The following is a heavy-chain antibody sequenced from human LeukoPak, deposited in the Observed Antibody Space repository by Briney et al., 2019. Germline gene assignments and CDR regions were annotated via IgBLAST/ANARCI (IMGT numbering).Heavy chain of an antibody. Sequence: GGSLRLSCAASGFTFSSYGMHWVRQAPGKGLEWVAVVSYDGSNKYYADSVKGRFTISRVNSKNTLYLQMNSLRAEDTAVYYCAKDGGCSSTTCYSPYYFDYWSQGTLVTVSS. V-gene: IGHV3-30*18. CDR3: AKDGGCSSTTCYSPYYFDY. CDR2: VSYDGSNK. J-gene: IGHJ4*02. D-gene: IGHD2-2*01. CDR1: GFTFSSYG.